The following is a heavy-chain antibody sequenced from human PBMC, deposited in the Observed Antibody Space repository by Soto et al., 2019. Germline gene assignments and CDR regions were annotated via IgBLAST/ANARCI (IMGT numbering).Heavy chain of an antibody. D-gene: IGHD5-18*01. Sequence: QAQLVESGGGVVQPGRSLRLSCAASGFAFSSYGMHGVRQAPGTGLGWVAVISYDGSVQHYADSVKGRFTISRDNSKNMVLLQISSLRAEDTAVYYCVSDRGYGHASAPYSWGQGTLGSVSS. CDR2: ISYDGSVQ. CDR3: VSDRGYGHASAPYS. CDR1: GFAFSSYG. V-gene: IGHV3-30*03. J-gene: IGHJ4*02.